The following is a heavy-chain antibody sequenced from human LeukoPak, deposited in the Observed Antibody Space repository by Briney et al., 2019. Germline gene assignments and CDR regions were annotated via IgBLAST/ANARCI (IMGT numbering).Heavy chain of an antibody. V-gene: IGHV1-46*01. J-gene: IGHJ4*02. D-gene: IGHD3-22*01. CDR3: ARGAYYYDTSGYYSSLFGY. CDR2: INPSGGST. CDR1: GYTFTSYY. Sequence: ASVTVSSTASGYTFTSYYMHWVRQAPGQGLEWMGIINPSGGSTSYAHKFQGRVTMTRDTSTSTVYMELSSLRSEDTAVYYCARGAYYYDTSGYYSSLFGYWGQGTLVTVSS.